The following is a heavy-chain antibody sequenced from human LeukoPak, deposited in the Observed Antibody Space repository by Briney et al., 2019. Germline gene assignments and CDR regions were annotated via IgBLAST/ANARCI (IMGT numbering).Heavy chain of an antibody. D-gene: IGHD6-6*01. CDR2: IYHSGST. V-gene: IGHV4-61*08. CDR1: GGSISSGGYY. CDR3: ARDRYSSSWYFDY. Sequence: SETLSLTCTVSGGSISSGGYYWSWVRQPPGKGPEWIGEIYHSGSTNYNPSLKSRVTILVDKSKNQFSLKLSSVTAADTAVYYCARDRYSSSWYFDYWGQGTLVTVSS. J-gene: IGHJ4*02.